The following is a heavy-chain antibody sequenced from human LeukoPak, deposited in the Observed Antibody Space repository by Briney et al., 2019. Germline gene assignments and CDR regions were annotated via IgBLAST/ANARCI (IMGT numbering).Heavy chain of an antibody. J-gene: IGHJ6*02. D-gene: IGHD5-18*01. CDR1: GFTFSDYY. V-gene: IGHV3-23*01. Sequence: GGSLRLSCAASGFTFSDYYMSWIRQAPGKGLEWVSAISGSGGSTYYADSVKGRFTISRDNSKNTLYLQMNSLRAEDTAVYYCAKEDTAGGYYGMDVWGQGTTVTVSS. CDR2: ISGSGGST. CDR3: AKEDTAGGYYGMDV.